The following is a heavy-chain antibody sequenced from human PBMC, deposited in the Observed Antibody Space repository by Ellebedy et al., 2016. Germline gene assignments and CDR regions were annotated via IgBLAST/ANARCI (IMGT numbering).Heavy chain of an antibody. CDR1: GFTFNTYA. CDR2: ISGSGGIT. J-gene: IGHJ5*02. CDR3: AKVLSAQSYDFWSGNWFDP. V-gene: IGHV3-23*01. Sequence: GESLKISXAASGFTFNTYAMTWVRQAPGKGLEWVSAISGSGGITYYADSVKGRFIISRDNSKNTLYLQMNSLRAEDTAVYYCAKVLSAQSYDFWSGNWFDPWGQGTLVTVSS. D-gene: IGHD3-3*01.